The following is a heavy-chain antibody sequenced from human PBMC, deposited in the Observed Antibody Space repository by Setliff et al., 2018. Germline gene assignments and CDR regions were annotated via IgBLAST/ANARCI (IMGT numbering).Heavy chain of an antibody. CDR1: GASVSNVNYY. CDR3: ARIAYFDFWRGFGVGAFDL. V-gene: IGHV4-39*01. D-gene: IGHD3-3*01. Sequence: SETLSLTCSVSGASVSNVNYYWGWIRQPPGKGLEWVGSIYYSGKTYSNPSFKSRVTMSVDKSKNQFSLKLASVTAADRAVYYCARIAYFDFWRGFGVGAFDLWGHGSVVTVS. CDR2: IYYSGKT. J-gene: IGHJ3*01.